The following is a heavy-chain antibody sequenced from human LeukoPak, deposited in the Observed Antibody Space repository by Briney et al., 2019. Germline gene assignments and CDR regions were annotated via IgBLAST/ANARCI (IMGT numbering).Heavy chain of an antibody. Sequence: QPGGSLRLSCVASGFTFSSYAMTWVRQAPGKGPEWVSGISGSGSGTYYADSVKGRFTISRDNSKNTLYLQLNSLRAEDTAVYYCAKGYSSGWANWLDPWGQGTLVSVSS. CDR2: ISGSGSGT. D-gene: IGHD6-19*01. CDR3: AKGYSSGWANWLDP. CDR1: GFTFSSYA. V-gene: IGHV3-23*01. J-gene: IGHJ5*02.